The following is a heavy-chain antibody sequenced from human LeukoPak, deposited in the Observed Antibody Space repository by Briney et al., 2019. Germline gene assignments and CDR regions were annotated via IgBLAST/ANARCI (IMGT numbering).Heavy chain of an antibody. V-gene: IGHV3-23*01. J-gene: IGHJ4*02. Sequence: PGRSLRLSCAASGFTFSSYAMSWVRQAPGKGLEWASAISGSGGSTYYADSVKGRFTISRDNSKNTLYLQMNSLRAEDTAVYYCAKREGLEAAGTRDLDYWGQGTLVTVSS. CDR1: GFTFSSYA. CDR3: AKREGLEAAGTRDLDY. D-gene: IGHD6-13*01. CDR2: ISGSGGST.